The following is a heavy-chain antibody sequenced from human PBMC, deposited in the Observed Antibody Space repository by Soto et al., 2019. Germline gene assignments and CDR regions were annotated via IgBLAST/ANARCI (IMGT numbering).Heavy chain of an antibody. CDR2: ISAYNGNT. V-gene: IGHV1-18*01. CDR3: ARDVGSGLSARGAVFDS. Sequence: GASVKVSCKASGYIFTSYGLSWVRQAPGQGPEWMGCISAYNGNTKYAQNLQGRVTLTTDTSTYTVYMELRSLQSDDTAVYYCARDVGSGLSARGAVFDSWGQGALVTVSS. CDR1: GYIFTSYG. D-gene: IGHD3-3*01. J-gene: IGHJ4*02.